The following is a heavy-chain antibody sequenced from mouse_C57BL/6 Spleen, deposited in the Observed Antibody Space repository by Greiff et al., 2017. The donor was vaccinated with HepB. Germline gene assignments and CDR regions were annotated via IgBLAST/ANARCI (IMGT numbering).Heavy chain of an antibody. CDR2: IYPGDGDT. CDR3: ARGPLTGTDFDV. D-gene: IGHD4-1*01. V-gene: IGHV1-82*01. J-gene: IGHJ1*03. Sequence: VKLMESGPELVKPGASVKISCKASGYAFSSSWMNWVKQRPGKGLEWIGRIYPGDGDTNYNGKFKGKATLTADKSSSTAYMQLSSLTSEDSAVYFCARGPLTGTDFDVWGTGTTVTVSS. CDR1: GYAFSSSW.